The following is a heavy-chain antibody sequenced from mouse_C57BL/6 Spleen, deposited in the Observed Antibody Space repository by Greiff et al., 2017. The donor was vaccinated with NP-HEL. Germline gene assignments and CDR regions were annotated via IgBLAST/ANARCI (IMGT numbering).Heavy chain of an antibody. CDR2: IHPNSGST. CDR1: GYTFTSYW. D-gene: IGHD2-3*01. J-gene: IGHJ2*01. Sequence: VQLQQPGAELVKPGASVKLSCKASGYTFTSYWMHWVKQRPGQGLEWIGMIHPNSGSTNYNEKFKSKATLTVDKSSSTAYMQLSSLTSEDSAVYYCARDGGYLYYFDYWGQGTTLTVSS. V-gene: IGHV1-64*01. CDR3: ARDGGYLYYFDY.